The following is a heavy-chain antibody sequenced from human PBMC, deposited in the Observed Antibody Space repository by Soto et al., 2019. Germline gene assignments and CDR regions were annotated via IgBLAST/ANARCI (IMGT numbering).Heavy chain of an antibody. CDR3: ARRAPFSTGASFDP. Sequence: QVQLQESGPGLVKPSQTLSLTCTVSGGSISSGDYFWSWIRQHPGKGLEWIGYIEHSGATYYNPSLKSRLSISVDTSTNQFSLRLSSMTAADTAVYYCARRAPFSTGASFDPWGQGTLVTVSS. CDR2: IEHSGAT. CDR1: GGSISSGDYF. V-gene: IGHV4-31*03. D-gene: IGHD2-2*01. J-gene: IGHJ5*02.